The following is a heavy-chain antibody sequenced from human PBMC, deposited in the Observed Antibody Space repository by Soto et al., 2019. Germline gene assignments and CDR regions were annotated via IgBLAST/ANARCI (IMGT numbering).Heavy chain of an antibody. CDR3: ARVGGSFYGSWDS. D-gene: IGHD1-26*01. CDR1: GFTFSMYV. J-gene: IGHJ4*02. V-gene: IGHV3-30-3*01. Sequence: QVQLVESGGGVVQPCRSLRLSCAASGFTFSMYVMHLVRQAPGKGLEWVAVMAYDGNREYDCDSVKGRFFVSRDNSKNTLYMQMSSLSPEDTAVYYCARVGGSFYGSWDSWGQGALVTVSS. CDR2: MAYDGNRE.